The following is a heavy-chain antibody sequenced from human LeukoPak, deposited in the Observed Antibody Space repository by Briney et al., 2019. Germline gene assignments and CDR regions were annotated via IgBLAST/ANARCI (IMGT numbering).Heavy chain of an antibody. CDR2: IWYDGSIK. Sequence: GGSLRLSCAASGFTFSSYGMHWVRQAPGKGLEWVAVIWYDGSIKYYADSVKGRFTISRDNSKNTLYLQMNSLRAEDTAVYYCARVRGYSGYGALVYWGQGTLVTVSS. J-gene: IGHJ4*02. CDR1: GFTFSSYG. V-gene: IGHV3-33*01. D-gene: IGHD5-12*01. CDR3: ARVRGYSGYGALVY.